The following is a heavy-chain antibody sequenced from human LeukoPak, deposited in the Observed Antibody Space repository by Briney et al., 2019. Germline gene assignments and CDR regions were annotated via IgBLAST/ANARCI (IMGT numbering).Heavy chain of an antibody. V-gene: IGHV3-48*03. CDR1: GFDFGAYE. J-gene: IGHJ4*02. Sequence: PGGSLRLSCAAYGFDFGAYEMNWVRQAPGKGLEWVAYFAGSDTTTYYADPVKGRFIISRDNARNSLYLQMNSLRAEDTALYYCTTLGYHLDSWGQGTLVTVSS. CDR2: FAGSDTTT. CDR3: TTLGYHLDS. D-gene: IGHD5-12*01.